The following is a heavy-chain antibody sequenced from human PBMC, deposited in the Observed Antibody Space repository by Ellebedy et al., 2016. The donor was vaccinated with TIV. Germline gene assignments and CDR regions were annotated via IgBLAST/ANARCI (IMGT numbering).Heavy chain of an antibody. J-gene: IGHJ5*02. CDR1: GGSFSGYY. CDR3: ARERSRLELRRWFDP. D-gene: IGHD1-7*01. CDR2: INHSGST. Sequence: SETLSLXXAVYGGSFSGYYWSWIRQPPGKGLEWIGEINHSGSTNYNPSLKSRVTISVDTSKNQFSLKLSSVTAADTAVYYCARERSRLELRRWFDPWGQGTLVTVSS. V-gene: IGHV4-34*01.